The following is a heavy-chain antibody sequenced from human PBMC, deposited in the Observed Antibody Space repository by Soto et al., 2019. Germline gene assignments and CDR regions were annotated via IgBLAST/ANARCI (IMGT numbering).Heavy chain of an antibody. CDR3: AKGKSHKLFGVDTLFDY. CDR1: GFTFNSYV. CDR2: ISGNGGTT. V-gene: IGHV3-23*01. Sequence: GGSLRLSCAASGFTFNSYVMSWVRQAPGKGLEWVSLISGNGGTTNYAGSVKGRFTISRDNSKKKLFLQMDSLRAEDTAVYYCAKGKSHKLFGVDTLFDYWGQGTLVTVSS. D-gene: IGHD3-3*01. J-gene: IGHJ4*02.